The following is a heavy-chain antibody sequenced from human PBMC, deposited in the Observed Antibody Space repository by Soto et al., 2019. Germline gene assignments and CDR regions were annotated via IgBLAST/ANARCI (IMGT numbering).Heavy chain of an antibody. Sequence: PSETLSLTGTVSVGSFSSYYWSWIRQPPGKGLEWIGYIYYSESTNYNPSLKSRVTISLDTSKNQFSLKLRSVTAADTAVYYCAKARDFGAARYYYDLDVWGQGTTVTVSS. CDR3: AKARDFGAARYYYDLDV. J-gene: IGHJ6*02. D-gene: IGHD2-21*01. CDR1: VGSFSSYY. CDR2: IYYSEST. V-gene: IGHV4-59*03.